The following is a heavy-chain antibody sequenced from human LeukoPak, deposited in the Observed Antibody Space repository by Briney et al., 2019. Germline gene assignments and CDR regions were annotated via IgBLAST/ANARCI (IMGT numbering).Heavy chain of an antibody. CDR2: IYHSGST. J-gene: IGHJ4*02. D-gene: IGHD1-26*01. V-gene: IGHV4-38-2*02. Sequence: SETLSLTCIVSGYSISSGYYWGWIRQPPGKGLEWIGSIYHSGSTNYNPSLKGRVTISVDTSKNQFSLKLSSVTAADTAVYYCARGWAPYYFDYWGQGTLVTVSS. CDR3: ARGWAPYYFDY. CDR1: GYSISSGYY.